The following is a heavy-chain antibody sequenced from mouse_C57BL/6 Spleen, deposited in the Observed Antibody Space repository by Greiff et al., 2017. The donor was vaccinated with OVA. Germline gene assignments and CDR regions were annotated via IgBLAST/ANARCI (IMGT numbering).Heavy chain of an antibody. CDR2: IWRGGST. D-gene: IGHD2-3*01. Sequence: VQLQQSGPGLVQPSQSLSITCTVSGFSLTSYGVHWVRQSPGKGLEWLGVIWRGGSTDYNAAFMSRLSITKDNSKSQVFFKMNSLQADDTAIYYCAKKGGDGYYGYAMDYWGQGTSVTVSS. CDR1: GFSLTSYG. J-gene: IGHJ4*01. CDR3: AKKGGDGYYGYAMDY. V-gene: IGHV2-5*01.